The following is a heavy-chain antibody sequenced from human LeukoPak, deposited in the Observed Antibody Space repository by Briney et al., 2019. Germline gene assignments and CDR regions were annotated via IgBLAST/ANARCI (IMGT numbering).Heavy chain of an antibody. J-gene: IGHJ3*02. V-gene: IGHV3-23*01. CDR2: ISDSAGTT. CDR1: GFTFSRYD. CDR3: AKSYYYGSGDYSLTAFDI. D-gene: IGHD3-10*01. Sequence: GGSLRLSCTTSGFTFSRYDMSWVRKAPGKGLEWVSGISDSAGTTYHADSVKGRFSISRDNSKNTLNLQMNSLRAEDTAVYYCAKSYYYGSGDYSLTAFDIWGQGAMVTVSS.